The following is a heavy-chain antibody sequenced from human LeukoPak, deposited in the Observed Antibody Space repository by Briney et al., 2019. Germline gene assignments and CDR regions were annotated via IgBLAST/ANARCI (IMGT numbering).Heavy chain of an antibody. Sequence: GGSLRLSCAASGFTFSSDAMSWVRQAPGKGLEWVSAISGSGGSTYYADSVKGRFTISRDNSKNTLYLQMNSLRAEDTAVYYCAKGDYYGSGIDYWGQGTLVTVSS. D-gene: IGHD3-10*01. J-gene: IGHJ4*02. CDR3: AKGDYYGSGIDY. V-gene: IGHV3-23*01. CDR2: ISGSGGST. CDR1: GFTFSSDA.